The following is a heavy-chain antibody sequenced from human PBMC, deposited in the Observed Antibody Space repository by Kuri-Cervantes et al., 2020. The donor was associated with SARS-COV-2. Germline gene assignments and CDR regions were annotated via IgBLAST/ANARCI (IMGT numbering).Heavy chain of an antibody. CDR3: AKDRVGVLDS. D-gene: IGHD2-8*01. CDR1: GFTFSSYA. V-gene: IGHV3-23*01. Sequence: GESLKISCAASGFTFSSYAMSWVRQAPGKGLEWVSAISGSGGSTYYADSVKGRFTISRDNSRNTLYLQMRSLRTEDTAFYYCAKDRVGVLDSWGQGTLVTVSS. CDR2: ISGSGGST. J-gene: IGHJ4*02.